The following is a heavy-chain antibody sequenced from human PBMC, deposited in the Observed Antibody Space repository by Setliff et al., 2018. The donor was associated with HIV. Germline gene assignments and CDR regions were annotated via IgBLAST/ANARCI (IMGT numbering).Heavy chain of an antibody. J-gene: IGHJ4*02. CDR3: ASLLNLGPKSFFDY. D-gene: IGHD2-15*01. CDR1: GFSISSDYY. Sequence: LSLTCTVSGFSISSDYYGGWIRQPPGKGLEWIGSIYHSGSTYYNPSLKGRVTISVDTSNNQLSLKLSSVTAADTAVYYCASLLNLGPKSFFDYWGQGALVTVSS. CDR2: IYHSGST. V-gene: IGHV4-38-2*02.